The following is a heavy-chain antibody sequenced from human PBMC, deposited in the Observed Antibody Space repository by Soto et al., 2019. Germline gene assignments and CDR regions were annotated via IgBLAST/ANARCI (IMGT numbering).Heavy chain of an antibody. V-gene: IGHV4-30-4*01. CDR1: GVSVILDYQ. CDR3: ARAWDF. J-gene: IGHJ1*01. CDR2: ISYSGSP. D-gene: IGHD1-26*01. Sequence: PCQTVSLTSTVSGVSVILDYQWIWIRQPPGKGLEWIGHISYSGSPYYHPSLRSRLSISVDTSKNQFSLKVKSVTAADTAVYYCARAWDFWGQGTLVTVSS.